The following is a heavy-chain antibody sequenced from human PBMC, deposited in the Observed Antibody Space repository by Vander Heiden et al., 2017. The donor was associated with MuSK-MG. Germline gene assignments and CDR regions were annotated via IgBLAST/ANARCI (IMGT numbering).Heavy chain of an antibody. Sequence: EVQLVESGGGLVQPGGSLRLSCAASGFTFSSYDMHWVRQATGKGLEWVSAIGTAGDTYYPGSVKGRFTISRENAKNSLYLQMNSLRAGDTAVYYCARVRGGDTLWQSYYYYGMDVWGQGTTVTVSS. CDR1: GFTFSSYD. D-gene: IGHD3-10*01. J-gene: IGHJ6*02. V-gene: IGHV3-13*04. CDR2: IGTAGDT. CDR3: ARVRGGDTLWQSYYYYGMDV.